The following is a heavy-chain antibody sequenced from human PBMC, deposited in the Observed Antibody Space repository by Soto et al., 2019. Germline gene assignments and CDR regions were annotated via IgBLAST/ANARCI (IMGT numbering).Heavy chain of an antibody. CDR3: ASRPGVTTALALDGYYYYGVDV. J-gene: IGHJ6*02. Sequence: PGGSLRLSCAASGFTVSSYRMSWVRQAPGKGLEWVSVIYSAGSTFYADPVKGRFTISRDNSKNTLYLQMNTLRAEDTAVYYCASRPGVTTALALDGYYYYGVDVWGQGTTVTVSS. D-gene: IGHD4-17*01. V-gene: IGHV3-66*01. CDR1: GFTVSSYR. CDR2: IYSAGST.